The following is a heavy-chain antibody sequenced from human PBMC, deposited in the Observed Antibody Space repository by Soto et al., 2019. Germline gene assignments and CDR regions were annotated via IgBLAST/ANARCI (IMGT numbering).Heavy chain of an antibody. Sequence: EVQLLESGGGLGQPGGSLRLSCAASGFTFSSYAMSWVRQAPGKGLEWVSSISGSGGTTYYADSVKGRFTIFRDNSKHPLDLQVNSLGAEDTARYYCAKDRLPNCGGDCYPNFEHWGQGTLVTVSS. CDR3: AKDRLPNCGGDCYPNFEH. D-gene: IGHD2-21*01. CDR1: GFTFSSYA. CDR2: ISGSGGTT. J-gene: IGHJ1*01. V-gene: IGHV3-23*01.